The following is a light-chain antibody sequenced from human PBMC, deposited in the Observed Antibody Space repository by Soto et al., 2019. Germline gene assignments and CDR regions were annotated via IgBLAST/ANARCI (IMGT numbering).Light chain of an antibody. V-gene: IGLV2-14*01. Sequence: QSVLTQPASVSGSPGQSITISYTGTTSDVGRYNYVSWHQQHPGKAPKLLSFDVSNRPSGVSDRCSGSKSGNTASLTISGLQAEDEADYYCNSYTTGTTWVFGGRTKLTVL. CDR2: DVS. CDR1: TSDVGRYNY. CDR3: NSYTTGTTWV. J-gene: IGLJ3*02.